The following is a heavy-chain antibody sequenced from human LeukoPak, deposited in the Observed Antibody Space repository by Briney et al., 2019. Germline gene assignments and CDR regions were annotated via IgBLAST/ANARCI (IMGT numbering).Heavy chain of an antibody. D-gene: IGHD3-16*01. CDR3: AKEWGSGCLYYYYYMDV. CDR1: GLTFSRYA. V-gene: IGHV3-23*01. CDR2: ISGGGGST. J-gene: IGHJ6*03. Sequence: GGSLRLSCAASGLTFSRYAMTWVSQAPGKGLEWVSVISGGGGSTYYADSVKGRFTISSDNSKNTLYLQMNSLRAEDRDVYYCAKEWGSGCLYYYYYMDVWGKGTGVTVFS.